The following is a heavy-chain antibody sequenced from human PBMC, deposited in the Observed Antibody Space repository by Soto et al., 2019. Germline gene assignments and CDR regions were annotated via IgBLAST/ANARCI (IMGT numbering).Heavy chain of an antibody. D-gene: IGHD2-2*01. V-gene: IGHV3-23*01. CDR2: ITGSGSDT. CDR1: GFTFNNYA. CDR3: AKLGSSSWSPHYYFDY. Sequence: LRLSCASSGFTFNNYAMCWFRQAPGKGLEWVSAITGSGSDTYYLDSVKGRFTISRDNSKNTLYLQMNSLRAEDTAIYYCAKLGSSSWSPHYYFDYWGQGTLVTVSS. J-gene: IGHJ4*02.